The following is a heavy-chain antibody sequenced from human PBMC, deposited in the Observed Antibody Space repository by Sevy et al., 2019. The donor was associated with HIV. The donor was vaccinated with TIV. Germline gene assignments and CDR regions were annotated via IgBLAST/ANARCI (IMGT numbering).Heavy chain of an antibody. J-gene: IGHJ4*02. V-gene: IGHV3-30-3*01. CDR1: GFSLSDYA. CDR2: ISFDGGNK. CDR3: ARGPYNSGLRLDF. Sequence: GGSRRLSCAASGFSLSDYAIHWARQGPVKGLEWLTVISFDGGNKYYADSVKGRFTISRENSKNTVSLQMNSLRPDDTALYYCARGPYNSGLRLDFWGRGILVTVSS. D-gene: IGHD5-12*01.